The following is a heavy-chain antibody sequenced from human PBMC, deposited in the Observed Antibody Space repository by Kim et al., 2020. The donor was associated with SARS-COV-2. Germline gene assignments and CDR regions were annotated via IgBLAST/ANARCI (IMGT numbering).Heavy chain of an antibody. V-gene: IGHV3-21*01. J-gene: IGHJ4*02. CDR2: ISSSSSYI. D-gene: IGHD1-26*01. Sequence: GGSLRLSCAASGFTFSSYSMNWVRQAPGKGLEWVSSISSSSSYIYYADSVKGRFTISRDNAKNSLYLQMNSLRAEDTAVYYCARAPRSIVGAATFDYWGQGTLVTVSS. CDR3: ARAPRSIVGAATFDY. CDR1: GFTFSSYS.